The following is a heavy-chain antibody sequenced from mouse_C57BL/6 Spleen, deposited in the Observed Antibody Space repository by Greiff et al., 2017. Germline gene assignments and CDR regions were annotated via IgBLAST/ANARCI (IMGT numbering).Heavy chain of an antibody. D-gene: IGHD1-1*01. J-gene: IGHJ4*01. Sequence: VQLQQPGAELVKPGASVKLSCKASGYTFTSYWMQWVKQRPGQGLEWIGEIDPSDSYTNYNQKFKGKATLTVDTSSSTAYMQLSSLTSEDSAVYYCASQGALRGAMDYWGQGTSVTVSS. V-gene: IGHV1-50*01. CDR1: GYTFTSYW. CDR3: ASQGALRGAMDY. CDR2: IDPSDSYT.